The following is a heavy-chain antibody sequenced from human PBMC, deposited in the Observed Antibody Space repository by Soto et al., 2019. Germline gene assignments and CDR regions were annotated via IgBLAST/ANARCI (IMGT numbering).Heavy chain of an antibody. Sequence: SETLSLTCAVYGGSFSGYYWSWIRQPPGKGLEWIGEINHSGSTNYNPSLKSRVTISVDTSKNQFSLKLSSVTAADTAVYYRAVDPDFGYCSGGSCYSDPWGQGTLVT. CDR1: GGSFSGYY. J-gene: IGHJ5*02. CDR3: AVDPDFGYCSGGSCYSDP. CDR2: INHSGST. V-gene: IGHV4-34*01. D-gene: IGHD2-15*01.